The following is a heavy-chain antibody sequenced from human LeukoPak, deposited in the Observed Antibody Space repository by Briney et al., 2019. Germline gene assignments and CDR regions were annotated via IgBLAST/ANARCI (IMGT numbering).Heavy chain of an antibody. Sequence: GGSLRLSCAASGFTFISYAMSWVRQAPGKGLEWVSSISGSGGRTSYADSVQGRFTISRDNSKNTLYLELNSLRAEDAAVYFCAMAVIGSGWTLDYWGQGTLVT. CDR2: ISGSGGRT. V-gene: IGHV3-23*01. CDR1: GFTFISYA. CDR3: AMAVIGSGWTLDY. J-gene: IGHJ4*02. D-gene: IGHD6-19*01.